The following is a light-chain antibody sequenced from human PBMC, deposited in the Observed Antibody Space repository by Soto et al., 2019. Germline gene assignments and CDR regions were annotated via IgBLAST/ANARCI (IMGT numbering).Light chain of an antibody. V-gene: IGKV3-15*01. CDR3: QQYNNWPLS. CDR2: DAS. Sequence: EIVMTQSPATLSVSPGERATLSCRASQSVSSNLAWYQQKPGQAPRLLIHDASTRATGIPARFSGSGSGTEFTLTISSLQSEDFAVYYCQQYNNWPLSFGQGTKVDIK. CDR1: QSVSSN. J-gene: IGKJ1*01.